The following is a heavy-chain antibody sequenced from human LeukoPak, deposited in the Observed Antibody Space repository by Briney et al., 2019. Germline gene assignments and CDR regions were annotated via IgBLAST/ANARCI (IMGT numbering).Heavy chain of an antibody. Sequence: PSETLSLTCTVSGYSLSSAGYYWSWIRQHPGKGLEWIGYIYYTGSTNFNPSLKSRVTMSLDTSRNQFSLKLTSLTAADTAVYYCARGAMATTPFFDYWGQGTLVTVSS. CDR3: ARGAMATTPFFDY. D-gene: IGHD5-24*01. CDR2: IYYTGST. J-gene: IGHJ4*02. CDR1: GYSLSSAGYY. V-gene: IGHV4-61*08.